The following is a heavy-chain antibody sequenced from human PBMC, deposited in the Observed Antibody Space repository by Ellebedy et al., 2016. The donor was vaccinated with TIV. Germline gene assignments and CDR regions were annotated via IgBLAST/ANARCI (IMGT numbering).Heavy chain of an antibody. CDR2: THHRSKWFN. CDR1: GDSVSSNSAT. V-gene: IGHV6-1*01. CDR3: SREERTSAQYAFDI. J-gene: IGHJ3*02. Sequence: MPSETLSLTCAISGDSVSSNSATWNWIRQSPTRGLEWLGRTHHRSKWFNDYAPSVKGRISVNPDTSKNQFSLQLNSVTPEDTAVYYCSREERTSAQYAFDIWGQGTMVTVSS. D-gene: IGHD1-7*01.